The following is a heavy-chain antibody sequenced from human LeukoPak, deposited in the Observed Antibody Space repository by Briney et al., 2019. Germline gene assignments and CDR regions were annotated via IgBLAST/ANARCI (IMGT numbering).Heavy chain of an antibody. CDR1: GGTFSSYA. CDR3: AVGRVGSSTIHYYYYYYMDV. V-gene: IGHV1-69*05. Sequence: SVKVSCKASGGTFSSYAISWVRQAPGQGLEWMGGIIPIFGTANYAQKFQGRVTITTDESTSTAYMELSSLRSEDTAVYYCAVGRVGSSTIHYYYYYYMDVWGKGTTVTVSS. J-gene: IGHJ6*03. CDR2: IIPIFGTA. D-gene: IGHD2-2*01.